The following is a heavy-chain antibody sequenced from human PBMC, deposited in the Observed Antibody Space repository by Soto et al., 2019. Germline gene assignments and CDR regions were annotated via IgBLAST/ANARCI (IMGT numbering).Heavy chain of an antibody. Sequence: GGSLRLSCAASGFTFSLYGMHWVRQAPGKGLEWVAVTSYDGSKKYYADSVKGRFTISRDNSKNTLYLQMNSLRAEDTAVYYCAKVSGYSGYDVYDYYYGMDVWGQGTTVTVPS. CDR2: TSYDGSKK. CDR3: AKVSGYSGYDVYDYYYGMDV. D-gene: IGHD5-12*01. J-gene: IGHJ6*02. V-gene: IGHV3-30*18. CDR1: GFTFSLYG.